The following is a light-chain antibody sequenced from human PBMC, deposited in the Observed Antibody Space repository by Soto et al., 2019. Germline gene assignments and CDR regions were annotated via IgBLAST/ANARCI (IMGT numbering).Light chain of an antibody. CDR3: QQYNNWPPYT. CDR1: RSVSSN. V-gene: IGKV3-15*01. J-gene: IGKJ2*01. Sequence: EIVMTQSPATLSVSPGERATLSCRASRSVSSNLAWYQQKPGQAPRLLMYGASTRATGIPARFSGSGSGREFTLTISSLQSEDFAVYYCQQYNNWPPYTFGQGTKLEIK. CDR2: GAS.